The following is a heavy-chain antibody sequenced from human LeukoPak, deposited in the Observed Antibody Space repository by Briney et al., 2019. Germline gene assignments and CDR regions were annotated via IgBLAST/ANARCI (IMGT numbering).Heavy chain of an antibody. CDR1: GGSFSGCY. J-gene: IGHJ3*02. V-gene: IGHV4-59*01. Sequence: KPSETLSLTCAVYGGSFSGCYWSWIRQPPGKGLEWIGYIYYSGSTNYNPSLKSRVTISVDTSKNQFSLKLSSVTAEDTAVYYCARGGGNLEAFDIWGQGTMVTVSS. CDR3: ARGGGNLEAFDI. D-gene: IGHD4-23*01. CDR2: IYYSGST.